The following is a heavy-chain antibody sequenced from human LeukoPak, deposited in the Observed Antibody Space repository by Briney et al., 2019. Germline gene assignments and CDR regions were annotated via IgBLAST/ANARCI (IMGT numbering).Heavy chain of an antibody. V-gene: IGHV1-24*01. CDR3: ASLSIAAAEKSWEDLDY. CDR2: FDPEDGET. CDR1: GYTLTELS. Sequence: EASVKVSCKVSGYTLTELSMHWVRQAPGKGLEWMGGFDPEDGETIYAQKFQGRVTMTEDTSTDTAYMELSSLRSEDTAVYYCASLSIAAAEKSWEDLDYWGQGTLVTVSS. D-gene: IGHD6-13*01. J-gene: IGHJ4*02.